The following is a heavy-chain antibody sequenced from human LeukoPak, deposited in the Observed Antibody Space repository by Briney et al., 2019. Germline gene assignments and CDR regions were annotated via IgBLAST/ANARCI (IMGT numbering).Heavy chain of an antibody. CDR2: INHSGST. CDR1: GGSFSGYY. D-gene: IGHD6-19*01. Sequence: PSETLSLTCAAYGGSFSGYYWSWIRQPPGKGLEWIGEINHSGSTNYNPSLKSRVTISVDTSKNQFSLKLSSVTAADTAVYYRARRIAVAGTGCDYWGQGTLVTVSS. V-gene: IGHV4-34*01. J-gene: IGHJ4*02. CDR3: ARRIAVAGTGCDY.